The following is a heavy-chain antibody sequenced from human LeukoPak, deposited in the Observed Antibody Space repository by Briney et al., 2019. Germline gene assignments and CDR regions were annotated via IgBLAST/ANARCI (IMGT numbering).Heavy chain of an antibody. V-gene: IGHV4-34*01. CDR2: INHSGST. J-gene: IGHJ4*02. CDR3: ARGRAPDY. CDR1: GGTFSGYY. Sequence: SETLSLTCAVYGGTFSGYYWSWIRQPPGKGLEWIGEINHSGSTNYNPSLKSRVTISVDTSKNQFSLKLSSVTAADTAVYYCARGRAPDYWGQGTLVTVSS.